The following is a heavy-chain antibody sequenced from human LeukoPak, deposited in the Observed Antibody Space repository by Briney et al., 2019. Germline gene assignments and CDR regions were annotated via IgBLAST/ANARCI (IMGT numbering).Heavy chain of an antibody. V-gene: IGHV4-39*07. CDR1: GGSISSSSYY. Sequence: SETLSLTCTVSGGSISSSSYYWGWIRQPPGKGLEWIGSIYYSGSTNYNPSLKSQVTISVDTSKNQFSLKLSSVTAADTAVYYCARSYFDYWGQGTLVTVSS. CDR2: IYYSGST. CDR3: ARSYFDY. J-gene: IGHJ4*02.